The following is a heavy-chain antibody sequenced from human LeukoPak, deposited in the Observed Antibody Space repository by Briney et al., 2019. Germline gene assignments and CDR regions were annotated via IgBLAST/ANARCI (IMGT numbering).Heavy chain of an antibody. D-gene: IGHD3-22*01. V-gene: IGHV3-21*01. J-gene: IGHJ4*02. CDR3: ARVGDSSGYYYSLDY. CDR1: GFTFSSYS. Sequence: GGSLGLSCAASGFTFSSYSMNWVRQAPGKGLEWVSSISSSSSYIYYADSVKGRFTISRDNAKNSLYLQMNSLRAEDTAVYYCARVGDSSGYYYSLDYWGQGTLVTVSS. CDR2: ISSSSSYI.